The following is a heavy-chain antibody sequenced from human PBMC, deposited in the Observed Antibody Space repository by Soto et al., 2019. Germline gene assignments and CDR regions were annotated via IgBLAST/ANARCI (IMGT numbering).Heavy chain of an antibody. D-gene: IGHD7-27*01. CDR3: TRANWYTEH. J-gene: IGHJ1*01. V-gene: IGHV4-59*11. Sequence: QVQLQLTGPGLVKPSETLSLTCTVSGGSISNHYWSWIRQPPGKGLEWIGYIYYNGNTNYNPPLKSRVTMSVDTSKNQMSLKLSSVTAADTAVYYCTRANWYTEHWGQGTLVTVSS. CDR2: IYYNGNT. CDR1: GGSISNHY.